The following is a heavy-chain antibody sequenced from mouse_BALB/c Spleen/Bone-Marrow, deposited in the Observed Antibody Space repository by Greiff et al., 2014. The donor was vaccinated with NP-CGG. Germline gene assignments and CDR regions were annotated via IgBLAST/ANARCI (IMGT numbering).Heavy chain of an antibody. CDR2: ISPSNGRS. J-gene: IGHJ4*01. D-gene: IGHD2-12*01. CDR3: TRSELRRGGYALDY. Sequence: QVQLHQPRAELVKPGASVKLSCKASGYSFTSYWMHWVKQRPGQGLEWIGEISPSNGRSNYNEKFKSKATLTVDKSSSTAYMQLSGLTSEDSAVYYCTRSELRRGGYALDYWGLGTSVTVSS. CDR1: GYSFTSYW. V-gene: IGHV1S81*02.